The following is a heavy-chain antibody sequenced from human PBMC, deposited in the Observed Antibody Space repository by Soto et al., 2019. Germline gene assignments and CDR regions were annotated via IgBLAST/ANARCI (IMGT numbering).Heavy chain of an antibody. CDR3: ARVVPGAEAWFGP. CDR2: IKSRALGETT. V-gene: IGHV3-15*01. D-gene: IGHD2-2*01. J-gene: IGHJ5*02. Sequence: GGSLRLSCAASGFTFSNAWMTWVRQAPGKGLEWVGRIKSRALGETTDYAAPVKGRFTISRDDSENTLSLQLNSLRSDDTAVYYCARVVPGAEAWFGPWGQGTLVTVSS. CDR1: GFTFSNAW.